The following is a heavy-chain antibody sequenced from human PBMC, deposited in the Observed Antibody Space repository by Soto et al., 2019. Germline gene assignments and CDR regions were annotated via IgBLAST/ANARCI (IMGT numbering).Heavy chain of an antibody. Sequence: EVQLLESGGGLVQPGGSLRLSCAASGLIFNNYAMTWVRQAPGKGLEWVSAISASGDSTYYADSVKGRFTISRDNSKNTLFLQMNSLRAEDTARYYCARRTTGTPMPYYAMDVWGQGTTVTVSS. J-gene: IGHJ6*02. V-gene: IGHV3-23*01. CDR2: ISASGDST. CDR1: GLIFNNYA. D-gene: IGHD1-1*01. CDR3: ARRTTGTPMPYYAMDV.